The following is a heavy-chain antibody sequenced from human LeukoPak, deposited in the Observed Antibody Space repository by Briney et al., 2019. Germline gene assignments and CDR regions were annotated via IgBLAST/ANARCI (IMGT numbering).Heavy chain of an antibody. CDR1: GYSFTSYW. CDR2: FDPSDSYT. D-gene: IGHD3-10*01. CDR3: ARHDGIWFGGPSSLDY. V-gene: IGHV5-10-1*01. Sequence: GESLRISCKGSGYSFTSYWIIWVRQMPGKGLEWMGNFDPSDSYTKYSPSFQGHVTMSTDKSISTAYLQWSSLKASDTAMYYCARHDGIWFGGPSSLDYWGQGTLVTVSS. J-gene: IGHJ4*02.